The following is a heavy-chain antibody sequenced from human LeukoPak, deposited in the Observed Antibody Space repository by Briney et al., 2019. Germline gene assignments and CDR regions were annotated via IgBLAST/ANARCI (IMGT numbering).Heavy chain of an antibody. CDR2: INHSGST. V-gene: IGHV4-34*01. J-gene: IGHJ3*02. Sequence: PSETLSLTCAVYGGSFSGYYWSWIRQPPGKGLEWIGEINHSGSTNYNPSLKSRVTISVDTSKHQFSLKLSSVTAADTAVYYCARAYCGGDCYSLVPGAFDIWGQGTMVTVSS. D-gene: IGHD2-21*02. CDR3: ARAYCGGDCYSLVPGAFDI. CDR1: GGSFSGYY.